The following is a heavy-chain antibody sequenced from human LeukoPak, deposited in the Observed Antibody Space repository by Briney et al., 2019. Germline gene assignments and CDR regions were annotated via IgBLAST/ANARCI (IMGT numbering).Heavy chain of an antibody. CDR1: GFTFSSYW. J-gene: IGHJ6*03. D-gene: IGHD3-3*01. CDR2: IKQDGSEK. Sequence: RTGGSLRLSCAASGFTFSSYWMSWVRQAPGKGLEWVANIKQDGSEKYYVDSVKGRFTISRDNAKNSLYLQTNSLRAEDTAVYYCARDQPRQGFWSGYYYMDVWGKGTTVTVSS. CDR3: ARDQPRQGFWSGYYYMDV. V-gene: IGHV3-7*01.